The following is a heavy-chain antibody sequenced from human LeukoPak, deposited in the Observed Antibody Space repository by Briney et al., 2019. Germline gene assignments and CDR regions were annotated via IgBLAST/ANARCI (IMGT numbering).Heavy chain of an antibody. D-gene: IGHD3-10*01. Sequence: ASVKVSCKVSGYTLTELSMHWVRQAPGKGLEWMGGFDPEDGGTIYAQKFQGRVTMTEDTSTDTAYMELSSLRSEDTAVYYCATPTYYYGSGSYYFDYWGQGTLVTVSS. CDR3: ATPTYYYGSGSYYFDY. J-gene: IGHJ4*02. CDR2: FDPEDGGT. CDR1: GYTLTELS. V-gene: IGHV1-24*01.